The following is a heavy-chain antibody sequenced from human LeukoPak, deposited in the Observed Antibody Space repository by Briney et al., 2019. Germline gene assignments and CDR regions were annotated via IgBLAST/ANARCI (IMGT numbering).Heavy chain of an antibody. CDR2: MNPNSGNT. Sequence: ASVKVSCKASGYTFTSYDINWVRQATGQGLEWMGWMNPNSGNTGYAQKFQGRVTMTRNTSISTAYMELSSLRSEDTAVYYRARVHDYGDYDPLNWFDPWGQGTLVTVSS. V-gene: IGHV1-8*01. CDR3: ARVHDYGDYDPLNWFDP. D-gene: IGHD4-17*01. J-gene: IGHJ5*02. CDR1: GYTFTSYD.